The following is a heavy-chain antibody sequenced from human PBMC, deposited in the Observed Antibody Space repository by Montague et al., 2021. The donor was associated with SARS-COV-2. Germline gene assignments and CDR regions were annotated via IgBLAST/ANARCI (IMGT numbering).Heavy chain of an antibody. J-gene: IGHJ6*02. CDR2: INHSGST. V-gene: IGHV4-34*01. D-gene: IGHD3-10*01. Sequence: SETLSLTCAVYGGSFSGYYWSWIRQPPGKGLEWIGEINHSGSTNYNPSLKSRVTISVDTSKNQFSLKLSSVTAADTAVYYCARGSGVYYHYYYGMDVWGQGTTVTVSS. CDR1: GGSFSGYY. CDR3: ARGSGVYYHYYYGMDV.